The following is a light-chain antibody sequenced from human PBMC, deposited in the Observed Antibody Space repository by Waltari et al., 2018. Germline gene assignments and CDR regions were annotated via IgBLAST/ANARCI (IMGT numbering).Light chain of an antibody. CDR2: DVT. V-gene: IGLV2-14*03. Sequence: QSALTQPASVSGSPGQSITLSCTGTSSDVGAYNYVFWYQQHAGKAPKLRFYDVTNRPAGVSTSFAGSKSGNTASLTISGLQAEDEADYYCSSYTGRPIMVFGGGTKLTVL. CDR3: SSYTGRPIMV. J-gene: IGLJ3*02. CDR1: SSDVGAYNY.